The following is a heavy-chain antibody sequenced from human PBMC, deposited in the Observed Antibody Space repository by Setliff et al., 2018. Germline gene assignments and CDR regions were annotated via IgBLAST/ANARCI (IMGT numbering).Heavy chain of an antibody. D-gene: IGHD3-10*01. V-gene: IGHV1-69*10. J-gene: IGHJ3*02. CDR1: GGTFSCYA. CDR3: ARVYYGSGSYLGAFDI. CDR2: IIPILGIA. Sequence: GASVKVSCKASGGTFSCYAISWVRQAPGQGLEWMGGIIPILGIANYAQKFQGRVTITADKSTSTAYMELSSLRSEDTAVYYCARVYYGSGSYLGAFDIWGQGTMVT.